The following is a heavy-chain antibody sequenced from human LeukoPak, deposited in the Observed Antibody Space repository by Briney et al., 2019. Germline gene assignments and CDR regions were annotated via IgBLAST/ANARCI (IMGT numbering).Heavy chain of an antibody. D-gene: IGHD4-17*01. CDR2: INQSGTA. J-gene: IGHJ4*02. CDR3: ARGQGTVTTH. V-gene: IGHV4-34*01. CDR1: GGSFSGYY. Sequence: PSETLSLTCAVAGGSFSGYYWTSIRQPPGKGLEWIAAINQSGTANNNPSVKSRVTMSLDTSKNPFSLKLSSVTAADTAVYYCARGQGTVTTHWGQGTLVTVSS.